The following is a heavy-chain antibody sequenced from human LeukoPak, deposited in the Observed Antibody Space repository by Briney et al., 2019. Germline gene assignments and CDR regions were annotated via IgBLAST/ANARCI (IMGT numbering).Heavy chain of an antibody. J-gene: IGHJ4*02. CDR2: ISSSGSTI. CDR3: ARLPQPYCSGGSCYVDY. V-gene: IGHV3-48*03. Sequence: VGSLRLSCAASGFTFSSYEMNWVRQAPGKGLEWVSYISSSGSTIYYADSVKGRFTISRDNAKNSLYLQMNSLRAEDTAVYYCARLPQPYCSGGSCYVDYWGQGTLVTVSS. CDR1: GFTFSSYE. D-gene: IGHD2-15*01.